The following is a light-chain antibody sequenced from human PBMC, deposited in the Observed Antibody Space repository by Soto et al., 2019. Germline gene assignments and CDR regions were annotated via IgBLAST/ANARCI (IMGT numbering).Light chain of an antibody. CDR3: QQGYTSAIT. CDR2: AAS. J-gene: IGKJ5*01. CDR1: QSIGKH. V-gene: IGKV1-39*01. Sequence: DIQMTQSPSSLSASVGDRVTITCRASQSIGKHLNWYQQKPGKAPKFLIYAASNLQSGVPSTFSGRGSGTDFTLTVNTLQPEDFATYYCQQGYTSAITFGQGTRLEIK.